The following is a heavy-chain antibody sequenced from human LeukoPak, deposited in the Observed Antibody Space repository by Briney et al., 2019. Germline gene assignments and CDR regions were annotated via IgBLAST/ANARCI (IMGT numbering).Heavy chain of an antibody. D-gene: IGHD6-19*01. CDR2: ISAYNGNT. CDR3: ARGAVAGPTRFDL. V-gene: IGHV1-18*01. J-gene: IGHJ5*02. CDR1: GYTFTSYG. Sequence: ASVNVSFKASGYTFTSYGMSWVRQAPGQGLEWMGCISAYNGNTNYAQKLQVRVTMTKHTSTSTAYMELRSLRSDDTAVYYCARGAVAGPTRFDLWGQGTLVTVSS.